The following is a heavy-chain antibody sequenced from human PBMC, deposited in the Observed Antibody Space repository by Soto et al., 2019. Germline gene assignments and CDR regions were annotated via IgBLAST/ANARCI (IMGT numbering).Heavy chain of an antibody. CDR2: TSYDGSIN. CDR3: VRRSTVSYYAVDV. V-gene: IGHV3-30*04. Sequence: PWGSLRLSCAGSGFSFLSYEMSWFRHSPWKGLEWVTFTSYDGSINYYADSVKGRFTMSRDNSKNLLYLQMNSLRTEDTAVYYCVRRSTVSYYAVDVWGQGTTVTVSS. J-gene: IGHJ6*02. CDR1: GFSFLSYE. D-gene: IGHD4-17*01.